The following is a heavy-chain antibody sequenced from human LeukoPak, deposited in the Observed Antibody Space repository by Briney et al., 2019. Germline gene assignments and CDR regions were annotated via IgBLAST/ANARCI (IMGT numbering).Heavy chain of an antibody. V-gene: IGHV3-30-3*01. D-gene: IGHD2-2*01. Sequence: GRSLRLSCAASGFTFSSYAMHWVRQAPGKGLEWVSAISYDGSNKYYADSVKGRFTISRDNSKNTLYLQMNSLRAEDTAVYYCARDFAVVPAADGAIYYYYGMDVWGGGTTVTDSS. CDR2: ISYDGSNK. CDR1: GFTFSSYA. CDR3: ARDFAVVPAADGAIYYYYGMDV. J-gene: IGHJ6*04.